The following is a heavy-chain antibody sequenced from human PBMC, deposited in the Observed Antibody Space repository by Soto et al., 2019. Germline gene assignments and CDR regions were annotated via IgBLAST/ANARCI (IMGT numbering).Heavy chain of an antibody. V-gene: IGHV3-23*01. Sequence: HPGGSLRLSCAASGFTFSSYAMSWVRQAPGKGLEWVSAISGSGGSTYYADSVKGRFTISRDNSKNTLYLQMNSLRAEDTAVYYCAKEFTVRGGNGMDVWGQGTTVTVSS. D-gene: IGHD3-10*01. CDR3: AKEFTVRGGNGMDV. CDR2: ISGSGGST. CDR1: GFTFSSYA. J-gene: IGHJ6*02.